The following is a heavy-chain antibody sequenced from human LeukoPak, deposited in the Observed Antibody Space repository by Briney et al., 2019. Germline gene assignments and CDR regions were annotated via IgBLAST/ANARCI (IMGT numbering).Heavy chain of an antibody. D-gene: IGHD5-12*01. V-gene: IGHV1-2*02. CDR2: MNPNSGGT. Sequence: ASVKVSCKASGYTFTSYDINWVRQATGQGLEWMGWMNPNSGGTNYAQKFQGRVTMTRDTSISTAYMELSRLRSDDTAVYYCARSYSGYTRGAFDIWGQGTMVTVSS. CDR1: GYTFTSYD. CDR3: ARSYSGYTRGAFDI. J-gene: IGHJ3*02.